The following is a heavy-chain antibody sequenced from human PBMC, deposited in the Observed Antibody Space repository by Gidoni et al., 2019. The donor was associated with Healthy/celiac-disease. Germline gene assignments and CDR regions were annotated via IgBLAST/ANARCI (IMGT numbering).Heavy chain of an antibody. CDR1: GSTFSSYA. J-gene: IGHJ4*02. V-gene: IGHV3-23*01. Sequence: EVQLLESGGGFVQPEGSLRPSCAGSGSTFSSYATSWVRQAPGKGLGWVSAISGSGGSTYYAGSVKGRFTNSRDNSKNTLYLRMNSLRAENTAVYYCAKVASPYYFDYWGQGTLVTVSS. CDR3: AKVASPYYFDY. CDR2: ISGSGGST.